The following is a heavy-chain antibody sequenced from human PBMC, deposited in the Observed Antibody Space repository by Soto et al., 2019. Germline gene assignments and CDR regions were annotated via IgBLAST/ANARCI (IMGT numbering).Heavy chain of an antibody. CDR3: ARHVVGGYSGYDSDY. J-gene: IGHJ4*02. Sequence: PGGSLKISFKCSGCLLTSYWISLVREMPAKGLERVGRIDPSDSYTNYSQSFQRHVTISADKSISTADLQWSSLRASHTPMYYCARHVVGGYSGYDSDYWGQGTLVTVSS. CDR1: GCLLTSYW. D-gene: IGHD5-12*01. V-gene: IGHV5-10-1*01. CDR2: IDPSDSYT.